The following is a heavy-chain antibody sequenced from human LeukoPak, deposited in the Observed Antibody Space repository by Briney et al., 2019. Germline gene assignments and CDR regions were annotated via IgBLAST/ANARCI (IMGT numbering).Heavy chain of an antibody. J-gene: IGHJ3*02. CDR2: ISYDGSNK. V-gene: IGHV3-30*04. D-gene: IGHD6-13*01. CDR1: GFTFSSYA. Sequence: PGGSLRLSCAASGFTFSSYAMHWVRQAPGKGLEWVAVISYDGSNKYYADSVKGRFTISRDNSKNTLYLQMNSLRAEDTAVYYRASTAAAGPNDAFDIWGQGTMVTVSS. CDR3: ASTAAAGPNDAFDI.